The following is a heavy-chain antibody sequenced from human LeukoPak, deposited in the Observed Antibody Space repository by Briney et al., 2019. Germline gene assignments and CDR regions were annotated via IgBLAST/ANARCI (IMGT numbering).Heavy chain of an antibody. J-gene: IGHJ6*02. Sequence: GGSLRLSCAASGFTFSSYEMNWVRQAPGKGLEWVGFIRSKANGGTTEYAASVKGRFTISRDDSKSIAYLQMNSLRAEDTALYYCVRDLYYWAAMDVWGQGTTVTVS. V-gene: IGHV3-71*01. D-gene: IGHD3-10*01. CDR1: GFTFSSYE. CDR2: IRSKANGGTT. CDR3: VRDLYYWAAMDV.